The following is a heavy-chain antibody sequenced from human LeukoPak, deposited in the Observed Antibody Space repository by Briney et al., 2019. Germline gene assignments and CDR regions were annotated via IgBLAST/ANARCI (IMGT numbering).Heavy chain of an antibody. Sequence: PSETLSLTCTVSGGSISSSNYYWGWNRQPPVKGLEWIGSIYNSGSTYYNPSLKSRVTISVDTSKNQFSLKLSSVTAADTAVYYCAREAGTKDYWGQGTLVTVSS. D-gene: IGHD1-7*01. CDR2: IYNSGST. CDR3: AREAGTKDY. J-gene: IGHJ4*02. V-gene: IGHV4-39*07. CDR1: GGSISSSNYY.